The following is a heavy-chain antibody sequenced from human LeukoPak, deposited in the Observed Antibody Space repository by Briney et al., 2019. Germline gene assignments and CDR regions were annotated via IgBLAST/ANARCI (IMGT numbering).Heavy chain of an antibody. V-gene: IGHV3-74*01. D-gene: IGHD6-6*01. CDR3: ARYSSSPDDY. CDR1: GFTFSSYW. Sequence: GGPLRLSCAASGFTFSSYWMHWVRQAPGKGLVLVSRINTDGSSTTYADPVKGRFTISRDNAKNTLYLQMNSLRAEDTAVYYCARYSSSPDDYWGQGTLVTVSS. CDR2: INTDGSST. J-gene: IGHJ4*02.